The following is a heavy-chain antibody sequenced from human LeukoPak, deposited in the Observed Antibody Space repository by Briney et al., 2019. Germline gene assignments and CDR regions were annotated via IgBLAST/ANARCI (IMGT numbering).Heavy chain of an antibody. D-gene: IGHD3-22*01. J-gene: IGHJ4*02. CDR3: STYRWQYDSSGYDY. V-gene: IGHV3-74*01. Sequence: PGGSLRLSCAASGFTFSSHWMHWVRQAPGKGLVWVSRIKDDGSHTNYADSVKGRFTISRDNAKNTLSLQMNSLRAEDTAVYYCSTYRWQYDSSGYDYWGQGTLVAVSS. CDR2: IKDDGSHT. CDR1: GFTFSSHW.